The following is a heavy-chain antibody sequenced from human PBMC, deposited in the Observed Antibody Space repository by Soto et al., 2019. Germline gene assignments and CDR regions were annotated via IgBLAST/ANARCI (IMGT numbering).Heavy chain of an antibody. D-gene: IGHD5-12*01. CDR2: LSCSGAT. V-gene: IGHV4-59*01. J-gene: IGHJ4*02. Sequence: SETLSLTCTVSGVSTTSYFWSWILQTPGKGLDWSGSLSCSGATYSTPSLKGRAALSVDTSENHLSLTLNSVTSADTAVYFCARGRRDGYKRCFEFWGQGNQVT. CDR1: GVSTTSYF. CDR3: ARGRRDGYKRCFEF.